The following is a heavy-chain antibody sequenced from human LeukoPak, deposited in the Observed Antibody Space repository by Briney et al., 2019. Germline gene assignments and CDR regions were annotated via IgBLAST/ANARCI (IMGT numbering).Heavy chain of an antibody. CDR2: IYPGDSDT. Sequence: GESLKISCKGSGYSFTSYWIGWVRQMPGKGLEWMGIIYPGDSDTRYSPSFQGQVTISADKSISTAYLQWSSLKASDTAMYYCARLLLWFGELLNYDYWGQGTLVTVFS. CDR1: GYSFTSYW. V-gene: IGHV5-51*01. D-gene: IGHD3-10*01. J-gene: IGHJ4*02. CDR3: ARLLLWFGELLNYDY.